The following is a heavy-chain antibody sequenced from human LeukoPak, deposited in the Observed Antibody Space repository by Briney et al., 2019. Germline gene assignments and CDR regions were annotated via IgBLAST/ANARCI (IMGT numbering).Heavy chain of an antibody. CDR2: ISSSGSTI. J-gene: IGHJ4*02. D-gene: IGHD3-22*01. CDR1: GFTFSSYE. Sequence: GGSLRLSCAASGFTFSSYEMNWVRQAPGKGLEWVSYISSSGSTIYYADSVKGRFTISRDNAKNSLYLQMNSLRAEDTAVYYCARDRGYYDSSGSPGGLDYWGQGTLVTVPS. CDR3: ARDRGYYDSSGSPGGLDY. V-gene: IGHV3-48*03.